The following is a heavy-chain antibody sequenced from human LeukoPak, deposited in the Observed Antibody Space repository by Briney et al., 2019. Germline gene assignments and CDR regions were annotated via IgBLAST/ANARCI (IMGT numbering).Heavy chain of an antibody. J-gene: IGHJ6*03. CDR2: INPSGGST. V-gene: IGHV1-46*01. Sequence: GASVKVSCKASGYTFTSYYMHWVRQAPGQGLEWMGIINPSGGSTSYAQKFQGRVTMTRDTSTSTVYMELSSLRAEDTAVYYCARDWDGDYYMDVWGKGTTVTISS. CDR1: GYTFTSYY. CDR3: ARDWDGDYYMDV. D-gene: IGHD1-26*01.